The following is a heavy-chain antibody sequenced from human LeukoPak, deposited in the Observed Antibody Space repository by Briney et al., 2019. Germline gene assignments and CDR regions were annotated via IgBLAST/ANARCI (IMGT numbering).Heavy chain of an antibody. CDR1: GFIFSDYA. J-gene: IGHJ4*02. V-gene: IGHV3-23*01. CDR3: AKRRYDMSGYFDY. D-gene: IGHD3-22*01. CDR2: ITSSGDYT. Sequence: GGSLRLSCAASGFIFSDYAMSWVRQAPGKGLEWVSAITSSGDYTNYADSVKGRFTISRDKSRNTLYLQMNSLRAEDTAVYYCAKRRYDMSGYFDYWGQGTLVTVSS.